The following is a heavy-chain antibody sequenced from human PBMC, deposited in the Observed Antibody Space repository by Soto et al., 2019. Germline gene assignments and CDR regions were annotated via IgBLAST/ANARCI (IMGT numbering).Heavy chain of an antibody. CDR1: GFTFSSYA. Sequence: HPGGSLRLSCAASGFTFSSYAMGWVRQAPGKGLEWVSAISASGGATFYTASVKGRFTISRENSKNTLYLQMNSLTAEDTAVYYCATIGPTSKNFDYWGPGTLVTVSS. V-gene: IGHV3-23*01. D-gene: IGHD3-16*01. CDR3: ATIGPTSKNFDY. J-gene: IGHJ4*02. CDR2: ISASGGAT.